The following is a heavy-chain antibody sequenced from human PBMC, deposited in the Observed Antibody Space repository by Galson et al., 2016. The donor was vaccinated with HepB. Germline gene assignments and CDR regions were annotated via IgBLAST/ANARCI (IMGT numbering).Heavy chain of an antibody. CDR1: GFTFSSYG. J-gene: IGHJ4*02. V-gene: IGHV3-30*18. D-gene: IGHD1-1*01. Sequence: SLRLSCAASGFTFSSYGMHWVRQAPGKGLEWVAVISYDGSNKYYADSVKGRFTISRDNSKNTLYLQMNSLRAEDTAVYYCAKNRGKSGTTWNYYHDSWGQGTLVTVSS. CDR3: AKNRGKSGTTWNYYHDS. CDR2: ISYDGSNK.